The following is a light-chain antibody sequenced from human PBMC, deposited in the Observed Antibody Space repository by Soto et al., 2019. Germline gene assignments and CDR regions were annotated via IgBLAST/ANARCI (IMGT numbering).Light chain of an antibody. J-gene: IGKJ5*01. Sequence: EIVLTQSPATLSSFPGDRVTLSCRASQYINTRLAWYQHRPGQAPRLLIYQTSIRAAGIPARFSGSGSGTEFTLTISSLQSEDFAVYYCQQYHNWPITFGQGTRLEIK. CDR2: QTS. V-gene: IGKV3D-15*01. CDR3: QQYHNWPIT. CDR1: QYINTR.